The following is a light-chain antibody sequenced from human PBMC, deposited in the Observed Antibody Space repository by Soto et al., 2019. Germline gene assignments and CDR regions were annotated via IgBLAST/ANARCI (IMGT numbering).Light chain of an antibody. Sequence: DIHLTQSPSFLSASVGDRVTITCRPSQAVPNNMAWYQQKPGKHTELLIYEESTLHSGVPSRFSCRKSGTQFTLTIDSLQPEEFATYYCQQVKSYPRTFGGGTKVDIK. V-gene: IGKV1-9*01. CDR1: QAVPNN. CDR3: QQVKSYPRT. J-gene: IGKJ4*01. CDR2: EES.